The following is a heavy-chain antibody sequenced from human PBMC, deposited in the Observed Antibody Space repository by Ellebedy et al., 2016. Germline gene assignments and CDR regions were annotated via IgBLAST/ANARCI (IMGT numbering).Heavy chain of an antibody. CDR1: GFTFSTYW. Sequence: GGSLRLSCAASGFTFSTYWMSWVRQAPGKGLEWVASIKQDESDKKYVDPVKGRFTISRDNAKNSVSLQMNSLRAEDTAVYYCARGRVAMTWGQGTLVTVSS. V-gene: IGHV3-7*01. J-gene: IGHJ4*02. CDR2: IKQDESDK. D-gene: IGHD2-2*01. CDR3: ARGRVAMT.